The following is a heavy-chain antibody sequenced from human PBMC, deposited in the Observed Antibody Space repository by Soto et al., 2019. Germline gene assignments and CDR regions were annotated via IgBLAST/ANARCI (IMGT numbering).Heavy chain of an antibody. CDR2: ISSSSSYI. D-gene: IGHD3-9*01. CDR3: ARANGAFDRIDY. Sequence: LRLSCAASGFTFSSYSMNWVRQAPGKGLEWVSSISSSSSYIYYADSVKGRFTISRDNAKNSLYLQMNSLRAEDTAVYYCARANGAFDRIDYWGQGTLVTVSS. CDR1: GFTFSSYS. V-gene: IGHV3-21*01. J-gene: IGHJ4*02.